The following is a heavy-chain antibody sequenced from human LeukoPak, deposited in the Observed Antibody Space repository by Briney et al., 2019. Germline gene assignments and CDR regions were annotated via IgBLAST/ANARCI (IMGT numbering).Heavy chain of an antibody. V-gene: IGHV4-4*07. CDR3: ARGSPEGYCSSTSCYIDY. J-gene: IGHJ4*02. CDR1: GDSISSYY. D-gene: IGHD2-2*02. Sequence: PSETLSLTCTVSGDSISSYYWSWIRQPAGKGLEWIGRIYTSGSTNYNPSLKSRVTMSVDTSKNQFSLKLSSVTAADTAVYYCARGSPEGYCSSTSCYIDYWGQGTLVTVSS. CDR2: IYTSGST.